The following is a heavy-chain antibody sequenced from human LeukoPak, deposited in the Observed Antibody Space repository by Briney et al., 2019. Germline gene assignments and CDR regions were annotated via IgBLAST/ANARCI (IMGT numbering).Heavy chain of an antibody. V-gene: IGHV4-38-2*02. CDR2: IYHSGST. Sequence: SETLSLTCTVSGYSISSGYYWGWIRQPPGKGLEWIGSIYHSGSTYYNPSLKSRVTISVDTSKNQLSLKLSSVTAADTAVYYCARILPAIDRYWFDPWGQGTLVTVSS. J-gene: IGHJ5*02. CDR1: GYSISSGYY. CDR3: ARILPAIDRYWFDP. D-gene: IGHD2-2*01.